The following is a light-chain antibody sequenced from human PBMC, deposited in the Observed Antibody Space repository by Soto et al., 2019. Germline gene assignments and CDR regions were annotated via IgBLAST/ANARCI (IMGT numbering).Light chain of an antibody. CDR2: DVS. CDR1: SSDVGGYDY. V-gene: IGLV2-14*03. CDR3: CSYTSTSTLV. Sequence: QSALTQPASVSGSPGQSITISCTGTSSDVGGYDYVSWYQQHPGKAPKVMIYDVSNRPSGVSNRFSGSKSGNTASLTISGLQAEDEADYYCCSYTSTSTLVFGGGTQLTVL. J-gene: IGLJ2*01.